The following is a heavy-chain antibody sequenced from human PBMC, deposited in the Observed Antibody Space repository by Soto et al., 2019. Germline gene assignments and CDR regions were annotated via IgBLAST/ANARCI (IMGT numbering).Heavy chain of an antibody. D-gene: IGHD6-25*01. J-gene: IGHJ4*02. V-gene: IGHV3-11*01. Sequence: QVQLVVSGGGLVKPGGSLRISCAASGFTFSDYYISWIRQAPGKGLEWVSYISSSGSIIYYADSVKGRFTISRDNAKNSLYLQMNSLRAEDTAVYYCALAGYDSTGYAVTPLSAGHFWGQGTLVTVSS. CDR1: GFTFSDYY. CDR2: ISSSGSII. CDR3: ALAGYDSTGYAVTPLSAGHF.